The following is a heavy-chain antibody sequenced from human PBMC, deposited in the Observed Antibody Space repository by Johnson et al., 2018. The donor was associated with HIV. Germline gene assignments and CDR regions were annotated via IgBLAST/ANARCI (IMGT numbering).Heavy chain of an antibody. CDR2: ISYDGSNK. CDR3: AREVGSWYSSSSGAFDI. CDR1: GFTFSSYA. J-gene: IGHJ3*02. D-gene: IGHD6-6*01. V-gene: IGHV3-30-3*01. Sequence: QVQLVESGGGVVQPGRSLRLSCAASGFTFSSYAMHWVRQAPGKGLEWVAVISYDGSNKYYADSVKGRFTISRDNSKNTLYLQMNSLRAEATAVYYCAREVGSWYSSSSGAFDIWGQGTMVTVSS.